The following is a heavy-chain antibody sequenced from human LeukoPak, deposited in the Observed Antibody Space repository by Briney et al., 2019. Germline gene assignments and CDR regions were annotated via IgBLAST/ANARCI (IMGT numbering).Heavy chain of an antibody. D-gene: IGHD2-2*01. CDR1: GFTFSNYA. V-gene: IGHV3-23*01. Sequence: GGSLRLSCAASGFTFSNYAMSWVRQAPGKGLEWVSGITGSGFSIYYADSLKGRFTISRDNSKNTSYLQMNSLRAEDTAVYYCANGPDCSSTSCYWSYFDYWGRGTLVTVSS. CDR2: ITGSGFSI. J-gene: IGHJ4*02. CDR3: ANGPDCSSTSCYWSYFDY.